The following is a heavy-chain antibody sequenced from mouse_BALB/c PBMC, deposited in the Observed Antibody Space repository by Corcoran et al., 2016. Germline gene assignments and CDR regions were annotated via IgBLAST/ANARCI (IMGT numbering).Heavy chain of an antibody. CDR3: ARPYYGSSYEYFDV. CDR2: INPYNGGT. Sequence: EVQLQQSGPELVKPGASMKISCKASGYSFTGYTMNWVKQSHGKKLEWIGLINPYNGGTSYNQKFKGKATLTVDKSSSTAYMELLSLTSEDSAVYYCARPYYGSSYEYFDVWGAGTTVTVSS. J-gene: IGHJ1*01. CDR1: GYSFTGYT. V-gene: IGHV1-18*01. D-gene: IGHD1-1*01.